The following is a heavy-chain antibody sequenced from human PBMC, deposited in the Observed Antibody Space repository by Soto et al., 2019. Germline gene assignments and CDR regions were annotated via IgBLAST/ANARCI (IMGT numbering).Heavy chain of an antibody. D-gene: IGHD5-12*01. CDR3: AREGSGYNL. CDR2: IIPVFGRP. V-gene: IGHV1-69*13. Sequence: SVKVSCKASGYTFTSYGISWVRQAPGQGLEWMGGIIPVFGRPNYAQRFRGRLTITADESTNTVYLELIDLRSEDTAVYYCAREGSGYNLWGQGTQVTVSS. CDR1: GYTFTSYG. J-gene: IGHJ1*01.